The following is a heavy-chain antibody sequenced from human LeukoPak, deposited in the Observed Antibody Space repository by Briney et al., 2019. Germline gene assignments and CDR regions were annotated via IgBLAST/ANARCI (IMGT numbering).Heavy chain of an antibody. J-gene: IGHJ4*02. CDR1: GGSISIYY. D-gene: IGHD5-12*01. CDR2: IYNSGST. Sequence: SETLSLTCTVSGGSISIYYWNWIRQPPGKGLEWIGYIYNSGSTIYNPSLKSRVTMSVDTSKNQFSLKLRSVTAADTAVYYCARSYSGTNHPFYFWGQGTLVTVSS. V-gene: IGHV4-59*01. CDR3: ARSYSGTNHPFYF.